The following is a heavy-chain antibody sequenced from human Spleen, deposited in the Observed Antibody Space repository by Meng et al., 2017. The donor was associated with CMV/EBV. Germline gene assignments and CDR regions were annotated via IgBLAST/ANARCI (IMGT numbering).Heavy chain of an antibody. J-gene: IGHJ6*02. D-gene: IGHD3-3*01. CDR1: GYTFTGYY. V-gene: IGHV1-2*02. CDR2: VNPNSGGT. CDR3: AREAIFGVVIIYYYYGMDV. Sequence: ASVKVSCKASGYTFTGYYVHWVRQAPGQGLEWMGWVNPNSGGTNYAQRFQGRVTMTRDTSISTAYVELSRLRSDDTAVYYCAREAIFGVVIIYYYYGMDVWGQGTTVTVSS.